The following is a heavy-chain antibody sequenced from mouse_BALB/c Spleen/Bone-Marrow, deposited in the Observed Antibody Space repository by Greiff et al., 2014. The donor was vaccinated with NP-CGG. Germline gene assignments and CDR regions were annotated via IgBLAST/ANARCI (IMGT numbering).Heavy chain of an antibody. CDR1: GFSLTSYG. CDR3: ARVYLWYFDV. CDR2: IWAGGST. Sequence: VQLQQSGPGLVAPSQSLSITCTVSGFSLTSYGVHWVRQPPGKGLEWLGVIWAGGSTNYNSALMSRLSISKDNSKSQVFLIMXXXQTDDTAMYYCARVYLWYFDVWGAGTTVTVSS. J-gene: IGHJ1*01. V-gene: IGHV2-9*02. D-gene: IGHD2-3*01.